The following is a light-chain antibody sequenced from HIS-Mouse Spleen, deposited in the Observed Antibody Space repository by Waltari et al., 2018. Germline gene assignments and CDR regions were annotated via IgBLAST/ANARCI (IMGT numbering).Light chain of an antibody. CDR2: QDS. CDR3: QAWDSSYSV. CDR1: KLGDKY. V-gene: IGLV3-1*01. Sequence: SYELTQPPPVSVSPGPTASITCSGDKLGDKYACWYQQKPGQSPVLVIYQDSKRPSGIPERFSGSNSGNTATLTISGTQAMDEADYYCQAWDSSYSVFGGGTKLTVL. J-gene: IGLJ2*01.